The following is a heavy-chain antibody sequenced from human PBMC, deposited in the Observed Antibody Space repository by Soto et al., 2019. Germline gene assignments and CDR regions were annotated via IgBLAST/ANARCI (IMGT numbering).Heavy chain of an antibody. CDR2: IIPIFGTA. D-gene: IGHD3-22*01. Sequence: QVQLVQSGAEVKKPGSSVKVSCKASGGTFSSYAISWVRQAPGQGLEWMGGIIPIFGTANYAQKFQGRVTITAEESTSTAYMELSSLRSEDTAVYYCAREAVSGYYDSSGSVDYWGQGTLVTVSS. CDR3: AREAVSGYYDSSGSVDY. V-gene: IGHV1-69*12. J-gene: IGHJ4*02. CDR1: GGTFSSYA.